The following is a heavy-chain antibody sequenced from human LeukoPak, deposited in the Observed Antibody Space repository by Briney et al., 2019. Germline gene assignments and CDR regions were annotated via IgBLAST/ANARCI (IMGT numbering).Heavy chain of an antibody. V-gene: IGHV3-7*01. CDR2: IKQDGSEK. J-gene: IGHJ4*02. D-gene: IGHD2-2*01. Sequence: GGSLRLSCAASGFTFSSYWMSWVRQAPGKGLEWVANIKQDGSEKYYVDSVKGRFTISRDNAKNSLYLQMNSLRAEDTAVYYCARSEGIVVVPAAYFDYWGQGTLVTVSS. CDR1: GFTFSSYW. CDR3: ARSEGIVVVPAAYFDY.